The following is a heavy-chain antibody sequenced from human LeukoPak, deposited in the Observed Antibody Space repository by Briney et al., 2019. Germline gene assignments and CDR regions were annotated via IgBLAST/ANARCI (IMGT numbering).Heavy chain of an antibody. CDR2: IKQDGSEK. CDR3: ASSYYYGSGSYYNRNYYYGMDV. J-gene: IGHJ6*04. V-gene: IGHV3-7*03. CDR1: GFTFSSYW. Sequence: TGGSLRLSCAASGFTFSSYWMSWVRQAPGKGLEWVANIKQDGSEKYYVDSVKGRFTISRDNAKNSLYLQMNSLRAEDTAVYYCASSYYYGSGSYYNRNYYYGMDVWGKGTTVTVSS. D-gene: IGHD3-10*01.